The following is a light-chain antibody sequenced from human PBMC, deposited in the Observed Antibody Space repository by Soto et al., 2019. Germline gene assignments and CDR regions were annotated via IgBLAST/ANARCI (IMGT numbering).Light chain of an antibody. CDR3: SSYTSSSTHVV. Sequence: QSALTQPASVSGSPGQSITISCTGTSSDVGGYNYVSWYQQHPGKAPKLMIYDVSNRASGVSDRFYGSKSGNTASLTISGLQAEDEADYYCSSYTSSSTHVVFGGGTKVTVL. J-gene: IGLJ2*01. CDR1: SSDVGGYNY. V-gene: IGLV2-14*01. CDR2: DVS.